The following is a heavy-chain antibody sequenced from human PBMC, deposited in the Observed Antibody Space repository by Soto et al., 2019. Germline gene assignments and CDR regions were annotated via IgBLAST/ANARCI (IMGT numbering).Heavy chain of an antibody. CDR1: GFSISNAW. CDR3: NTYPDFWGGHTPL. V-gene: IGHV3-15*07. CDR2: VKSKADGGTA. J-gene: IGHJ4*02. D-gene: IGHD3-3*01. Sequence: EVQLVESGGGLVKPGGSLRLSCAASGFSISNAWMHWVRQAPGKGLEWVGRVKSKADGGTADYAAPVKGRFTISRDDSKNTQYLQMNSLKMEDTAVYYWNTYPDFWGGHTPLWCQGTLVTVSS.